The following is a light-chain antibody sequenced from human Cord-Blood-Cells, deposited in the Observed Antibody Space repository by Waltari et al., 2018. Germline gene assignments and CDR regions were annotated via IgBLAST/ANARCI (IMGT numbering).Light chain of an antibody. Sequence: QSALTQPPSVSGSPGQSLTISCTGTSSDVGGYNYVSWYQQHPGKAPKLMIDEVSNRPSGVSNRFSGSKSGNTASLTISGLQAEYEADYYCSSYTSSITVVFGGGTKLTVL. J-gene: IGLJ2*01. CDR1: SSDVGGYNY. V-gene: IGLV2-14*01. CDR3: SSYTSSITVV. CDR2: EVS.